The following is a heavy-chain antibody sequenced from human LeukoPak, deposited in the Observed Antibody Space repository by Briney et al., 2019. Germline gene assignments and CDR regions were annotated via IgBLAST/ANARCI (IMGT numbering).Heavy chain of an antibody. CDR2: IKQDGSEK. CDR1: GFTFGSYW. CDR3: ARDSIRSGFWFDP. V-gene: IGHV3-7*01. D-gene: IGHD3-22*01. Sequence: GGSLRLSCAASGFTFGSYWMSWVRQAPGKGLEWVANIKQDGSEKYYVDSVKGRFTISRDNAKNSLYLQMNSLRAEDTAVYYCARDSIRSGFWFDPWGQGTLVTVSS. J-gene: IGHJ5*02.